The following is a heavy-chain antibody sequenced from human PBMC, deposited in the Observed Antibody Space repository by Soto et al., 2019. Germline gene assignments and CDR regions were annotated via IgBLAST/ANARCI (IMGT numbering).Heavy chain of an antibody. Sequence: QVQLVQSGAEVKKPGSSVTVSCKASGGTFSSSTISWVRQAPGQGLEWMGGIIPIFGTANYAQKFQGRVTITADESTSTANMELSSLRSEDTAVYYCARGNHRWLQLWYFDLWGRGTLVTVSS. CDR3: ARGNHRWLQLWYFDL. CDR2: IIPIFGTA. CDR1: GGTFSSST. D-gene: IGHD5-12*01. J-gene: IGHJ2*01. V-gene: IGHV1-69*12.